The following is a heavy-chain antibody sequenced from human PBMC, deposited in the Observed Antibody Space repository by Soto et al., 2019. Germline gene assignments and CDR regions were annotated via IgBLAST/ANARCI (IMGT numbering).Heavy chain of an antibody. Sequence: ASVKVSCKASGGTFSSYAISWVRQAPGQGLEWMGGIIPIFGTANYAQKFQGRVTITADKSTSTAYMELSSLRSEDTAMYYCARFVGATALWYWGQGTLVTVSS. CDR1: GGTFSSYA. D-gene: IGHD1-26*01. J-gene: IGHJ4*02. CDR2: IIPIFGTA. V-gene: IGHV1-69*06. CDR3: ARFVGATALWY.